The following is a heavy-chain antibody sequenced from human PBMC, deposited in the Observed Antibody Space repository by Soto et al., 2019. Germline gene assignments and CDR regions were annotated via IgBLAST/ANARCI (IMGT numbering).Heavy chain of an antibody. Sequence: QVQLQESGPGLVKPSQTLSLTCTVSGGSISSGDYYWSWIRQPPGKGLEWIGYIYYSGRNYYNPSLKSRVTISVDTSKNQVPLQLSSVTAAGKAVYYCARVVAARLGYLDYWGQGTLVTVSS. CDR1: GGSISSGDYY. J-gene: IGHJ4*02. D-gene: IGHD6-6*01. CDR2: IYYSGRN. V-gene: IGHV4-30-4*01. CDR3: ARVVAARLGYLDY.